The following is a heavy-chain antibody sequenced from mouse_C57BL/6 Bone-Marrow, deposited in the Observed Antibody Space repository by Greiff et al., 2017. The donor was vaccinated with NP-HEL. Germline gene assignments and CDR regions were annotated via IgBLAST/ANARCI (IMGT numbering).Heavy chain of an antibody. CDR3: TRGRDGRYYFDY. D-gene: IGHD2-3*01. J-gene: IGHJ2*01. CDR1: GYTFTDYE. Sequence: VQLQQSGAELVRPGASVTLSCKASGYTFTDYEMHWVKQTPVHGLEWIGAIDPETGGTAYNQKFKGKAILTADKSSSTAYMELRSLTSEDSAVYYCTRGRDGRYYFDYWGQGTTLTVSS. CDR2: IDPETGGT. V-gene: IGHV1-15*01.